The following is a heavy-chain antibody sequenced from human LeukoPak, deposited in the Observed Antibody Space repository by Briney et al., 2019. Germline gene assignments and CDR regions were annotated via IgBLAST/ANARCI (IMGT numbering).Heavy chain of an antibody. J-gene: IGHJ3*02. CDR2: FDPEDGET. D-gene: IGHD3-3*01. Sequence: GASVKVSCKVSGYTLTELSMHWVRQAPGKGLEWMGGFDPEDGETIYAQKFQGRVTMTEDTSTDTAYMELRSLRSDDTAVYYCARDLYHYDFWSGYYPHAFDIWGQGTMVTVSS. CDR3: ARDLYHYDFWSGYYPHAFDI. V-gene: IGHV1-24*01. CDR1: GYTLTELS.